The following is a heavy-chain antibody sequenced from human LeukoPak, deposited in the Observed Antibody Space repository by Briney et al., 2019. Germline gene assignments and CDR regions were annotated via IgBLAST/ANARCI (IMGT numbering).Heavy chain of an antibody. D-gene: IGHD3-10*01. Sequence: QPGGSLRLSCAASGFTFSTYSMNWVRQALGKGLQWVSYISSSSSYIFYADSVKGRFTISRDNAKNSLYLQMTSLRVEDTAVYYCARLTGPIGPWGQGTLVTVSS. CDR2: ISSSSSYI. CDR3: ARLTGPIGP. V-gene: IGHV3-48*01. CDR1: GFTFSTYS. J-gene: IGHJ5*02.